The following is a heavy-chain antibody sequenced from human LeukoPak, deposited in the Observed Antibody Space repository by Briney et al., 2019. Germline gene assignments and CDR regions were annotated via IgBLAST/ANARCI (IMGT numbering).Heavy chain of an antibody. CDR1: GFTFSSYS. V-gene: IGHV3-21*01. CDR3: ARFVYSSSWYTYYYYYYMDV. D-gene: IGHD6-13*01. Sequence: GGSLRLSCAASGFTFSSYSMNWVRQAPGKGLEWVSSISSSSSYIYYADSVKGRFTISRDNAKNSLYLQMNSLRAEDTAVYYCARFVYSSSWYTYYYYYYMDVWGKGTTVTVSS. J-gene: IGHJ6*03. CDR2: ISSSSSYI.